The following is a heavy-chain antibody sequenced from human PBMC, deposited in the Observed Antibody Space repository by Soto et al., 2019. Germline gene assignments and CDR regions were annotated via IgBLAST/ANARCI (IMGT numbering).Heavy chain of an antibody. Sequence: EVQLLESGGGLVQPGGSLRLSCAASGFTFSSYAMSWVRQAPGKGLEWVSAISGSGGSTYYADSVKGRFTISRDNSKNTLYLPMNSLIAEDTAVYYCAKGQAIFAVVTLNWFDPWGQGTLVTVSS. J-gene: IGHJ5*02. CDR1: GFTFSSYA. CDR2: ISGSGGST. V-gene: IGHV3-23*01. D-gene: IGHD3-3*01. CDR3: AKGQAIFAVVTLNWFDP.